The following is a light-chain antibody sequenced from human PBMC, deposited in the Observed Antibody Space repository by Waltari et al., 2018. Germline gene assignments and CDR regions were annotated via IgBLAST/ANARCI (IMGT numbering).Light chain of an antibody. CDR2: PEN. J-gene: IGLJ3*02. CDR1: RVRSFS. Sequence: SSELTQDPAVSVALGQTVRLTCHGARVRSFSASWYQQKPGQAPRLVIYPENNRPSGIPDRFSGSTSGNTASLTITGTQAEDEADYYCKSRDSSGNLLVFGGGTKLTVL. V-gene: IGLV3-19*01. CDR3: KSRDSSGNLLV.